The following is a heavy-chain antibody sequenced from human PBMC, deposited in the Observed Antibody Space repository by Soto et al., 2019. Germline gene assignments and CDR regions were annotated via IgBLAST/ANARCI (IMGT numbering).Heavy chain of an antibody. CDR3: AXXCGVDCHSGFFY. V-gene: IGHV3-23*01. J-gene: IGHJ4*02. Sequence: EVQLLESGGGLVQPGGSLRLSCAASGFTFSNYAMSWVRQAPGKGLEWVTGISGGGGSSYXAXSVKXRFTXSRDNSXXXXXXXXXXXXXXXXXXXXXAXXCGVDCHSGFFYWGQGTLVIVSS. D-gene: IGHD2-21*02. CDR2: ISGGGGSS. CDR1: GFTFSNYA.